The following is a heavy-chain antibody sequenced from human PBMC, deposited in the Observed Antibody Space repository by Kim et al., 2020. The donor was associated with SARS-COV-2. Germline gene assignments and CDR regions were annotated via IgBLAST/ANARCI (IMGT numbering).Heavy chain of an antibody. CDR3: ARGKSRDFGVGVPFDI. D-gene: IGHD3-10*01. CDR2: ISRSSSYI. V-gene: IGHV3-21*01. Sequence: GGSLRLSCAASGFTFSSYSMNWVRQAPGKGLEWVSSISRSSSYIYYADSVKGRSTISRDNAKNSLYRQMNSLRAEDTAVYYCARGKSRDFGVGVPFDIWGQGTMVTVSS. J-gene: IGHJ3*02. CDR1: GFTFSSYS.